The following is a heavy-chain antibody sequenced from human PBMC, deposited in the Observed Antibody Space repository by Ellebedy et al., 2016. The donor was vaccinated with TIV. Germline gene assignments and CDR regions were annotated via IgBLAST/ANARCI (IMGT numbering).Heavy chain of an antibody. CDR2: IKQDGSEK. D-gene: IGHD6-19*01. J-gene: IGHJ4*02. CDR1: GFTFSNYW. V-gene: IGHV3-7*01. CDR3: ARDQWLGRAYYFDS. Sequence: GGSLRLSCGTSGFTFSNYWMTWVRQAPGKGLEWVANIKQDGSEKYYVDSVMGRFSISRDNNKNSLYLQMNSLTDEDTAVYYCARDQWLGRAYYFDSWGQGTLVTVSS.